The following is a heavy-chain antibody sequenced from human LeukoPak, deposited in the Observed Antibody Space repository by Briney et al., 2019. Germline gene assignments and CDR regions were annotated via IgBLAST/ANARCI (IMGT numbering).Heavy chain of an antibody. D-gene: IGHD3-16*01. J-gene: IGHJ5*01. CDR2: IRYDGNNK. CDR1: GFTFSSSD. CDR3: AKGYRNHLLILLDS. Sequence: GGSLRLSCAASGFTFSSSDMHWVRQAPGKGLEWVAFIRYDGNNKYYADSVKGRLTITRDNSKNTLYLQMNSLRAADTAVYYCAKGYRNHLLILLDSWGQGTLVTISS. V-gene: IGHV3-30*02.